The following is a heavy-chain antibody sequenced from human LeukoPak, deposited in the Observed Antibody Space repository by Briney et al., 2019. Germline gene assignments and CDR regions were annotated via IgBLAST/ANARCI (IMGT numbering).Heavy chain of an antibody. V-gene: IGHV4-39*07. CDR3: ARGQSSGRHSRKGRVWDY. J-gene: IGHJ4*02. D-gene: IGHD6-19*01. CDR1: GGSISSSSYY. Sequence: SETLSLTCTVSGGSISSSSYYWGWIRQPPGKGLEWIGSIYYSGSTYYNPSLKSRVTISVDTSKNQFSLKLSSVTAADTAVYYCARGQSSGRHSRKGRVWDYWGQGTLVTVSS. CDR2: IYYSGST.